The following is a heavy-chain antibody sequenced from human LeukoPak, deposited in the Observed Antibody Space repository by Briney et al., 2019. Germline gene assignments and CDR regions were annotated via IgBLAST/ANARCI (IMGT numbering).Heavy chain of an antibody. CDR1: GGSISSGNYY. Sequence: SETLSLTCTVSGGSISSGNYYWSWIRQPAGKGLEWIGRIYSSGSTNYNPSLKSRVTISVDTSKSQFSLKLSSVTAAETAVYYCARGGVVPGWELLQNYYYYYMDVWGKGTTVTVSS. CDR3: ARGGVVPGWELLQNYYYYYMDV. J-gene: IGHJ6*03. V-gene: IGHV4-61*02. CDR2: IYSSGST. D-gene: IGHD1-26*01.